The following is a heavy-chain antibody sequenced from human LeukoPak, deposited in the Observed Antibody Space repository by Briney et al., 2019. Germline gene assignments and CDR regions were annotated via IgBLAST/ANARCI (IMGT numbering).Heavy chain of an antibody. D-gene: IGHD2-15*01. CDR2: ISAYSGNT. CDR1: GYTFTSYG. J-gene: IGHJ4*02. V-gene: IGHV1-18*01. CDR3: ARWVVAATPVSLDY. Sequence: ASVKVSCKASGYTFTSYGISWVRQAPGQGLEWMGWISAYSGNTNYVQKLQGRVTMTTDTSTSTAYMELRSLRSDDTAVYYCARWVVAATPVSLDYWGQGTLVTVSS.